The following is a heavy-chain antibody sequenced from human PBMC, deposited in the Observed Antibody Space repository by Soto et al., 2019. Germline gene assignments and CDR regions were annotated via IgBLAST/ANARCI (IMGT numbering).Heavy chain of an antibody. J-gene: IGHJ4*02. V-gene: IGHV3-23*01. CDR3: AKAGDIVVVPAAILFDY. CDR2: ISGSGGST. CDR1: GFTFSCYA. Sequence: PGGSLRLSCAASGFTFSCYAMSWVRQAPGKGLEWASAISGSGGSTYYADSVKGRFTISRDNSKNTLYLQMNSLRAEDTAVYYCAKAGDIVVVPAAILFDYWGQGTLVTVS. D-gene: IGHD2-2*01.